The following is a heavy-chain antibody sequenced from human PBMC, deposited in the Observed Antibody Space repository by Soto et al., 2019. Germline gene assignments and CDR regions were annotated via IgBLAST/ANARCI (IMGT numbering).Heavy chain of an antibody. CDR2: INPSGGST. V-gene: IGHV1-46*01. CDR1: GYTFTSYY. D-gene: IGHD6-6*01. Sequence: QVQLVQSGAEVKKPGASVKVSCKASGYTFTSYYMHWVRQAPGQGLEWMGIINPSGGSTSYAQKFRGRVTMTRDTSTSTVYMELSSLRSEDTAVYYCARVGSAARSVGRYFDLWGRGTLVTVSS. J-gene: IGHJ2*01. CDR3: ARVGSAARSVGRYFDL.